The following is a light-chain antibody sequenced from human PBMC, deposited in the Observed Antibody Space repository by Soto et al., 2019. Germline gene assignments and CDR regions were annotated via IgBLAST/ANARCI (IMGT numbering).Light chain of an antibody. Sequence: QSVLTQSASVSGSPGQSITISCTGSSSDVGSSNLVSWYQQHPGKAPRLMIYEVNKRPSGVPDRFSGSKSGYTASLTVSGLQTEDEAFYYCSSSAGIYHYLVFGGGTQLTVL. V-gene: IGLV2-14*02. J-gene: IGLJ3*02. CDR3: SSSAGIYHYLV. CDR1: SSDVGSSNL. CDR2: EVN.